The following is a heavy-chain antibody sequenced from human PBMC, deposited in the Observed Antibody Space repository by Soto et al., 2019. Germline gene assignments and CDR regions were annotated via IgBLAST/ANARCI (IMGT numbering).Heavy chain of an antibody. V-gene: IGHV4-61*01. J-gene: IGHJ5*02. CDR3: ARERGDSHWIDP. D-gene: IGHD2-21*01. Sequence: LSLTCSVSGGSVSSESYYWSWVRQTPGKGLEWIGNVENSGSTKYNPSLKSRVTISVDTSKNQFSLKLSSVTGADTAVYYCARERGDSHWIDPWGQGTLVTVPS. CDR1: GGSVSSESYY. CDR2: VENSGST.